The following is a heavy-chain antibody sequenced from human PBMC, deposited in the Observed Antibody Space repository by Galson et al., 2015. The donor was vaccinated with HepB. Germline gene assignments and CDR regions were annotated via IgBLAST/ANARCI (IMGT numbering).Heavy chain of an antibody. J-gene: IGHJ4*02. CDR2: INEGGSEK. CDR1: GFTFSTYW. Sequence: SLRLSCAASGFTFSTYWMSWVRQAPGKGLEWVANINEGGSEKYYVDSVKGRFTISRDNAKNSLFLQMNSLRAEDTAVYYCARLGAGNYDFWSGYYSDYYFDYWGQGTLVTVSS. D-gene: IGHD3-3*01. CDR3: ARLGAGNYDFWSGYYSDYYFDY. V-gene: IGHV3-7*03.